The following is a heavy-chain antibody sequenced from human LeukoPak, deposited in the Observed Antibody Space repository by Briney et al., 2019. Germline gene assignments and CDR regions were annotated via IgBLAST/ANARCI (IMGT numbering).Heavy chain of an antibody. V-gene: IGHV3-73*01. J-gene: IGHJ4*02. CDR3: TRGSGSYEFDY. CDR2: IRSKANSYAT. Sequence: GGSLRLSCAASGFTFSSYGMHWVRQASGKGLEWVGRIRSKANSYATAYAASVKGRFTISRDDSKNTAYLQMNSLKTEDTAVYYCTRGSGSYEFDYWGQGTLVTVSS. CDR1: GFTFSSYG. D-gene: IGHD1-26*01.